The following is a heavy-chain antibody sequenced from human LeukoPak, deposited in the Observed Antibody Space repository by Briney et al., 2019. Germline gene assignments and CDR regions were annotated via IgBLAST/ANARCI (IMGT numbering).Heavy chain of an antibody. J-gene: IGHJ4*02. CDR2: IYYSGST. CDR3: ARVATTTNPPQRPFDY. CDR1: GYSISSGYY. Sequence: KPSETLSLTCAVSGYSISSGYYWGWIRPPPGKGLEWIGMIYYSGSTYYNPSLKSRVTISVDTSKNQFSLKLSSVTAADTAVYYCARVATTTNPPQRPFDYWGQGTLVTVSS. V-gene: IGHV4-38-2*01. D-gene: IGHD5-12*01.